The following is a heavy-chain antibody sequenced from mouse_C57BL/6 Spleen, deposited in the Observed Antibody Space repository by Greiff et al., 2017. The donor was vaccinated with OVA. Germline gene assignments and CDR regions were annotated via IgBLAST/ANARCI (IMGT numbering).Heavy chain of an antibody. CDR2: IRSKSNNYAT. Sequence: DVMLVESGGGLVQPKGSLKLSCAASGFSFNTYAMNWVRQAPGKGLEWVARIRSKSNNYATYYADSVKDRFTISRDDSESMLYLQMNNLKTEDTAMYYCVGGTTVGYAMDYWGQGTSVTVSS. V-gene: IGHV10-1*01. D-gene: IGHD1-1*01. CDR3: VGGTTVGYAMDY. CDR1: GFSFNTYA. J-gene: IGHJ4*01.